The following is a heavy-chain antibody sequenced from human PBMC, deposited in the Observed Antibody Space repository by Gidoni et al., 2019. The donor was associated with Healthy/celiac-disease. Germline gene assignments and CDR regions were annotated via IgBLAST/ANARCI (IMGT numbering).Heavy chain of an antibody. CDR3: KRGSGLGGGWFDH. J-gene: IGHJ5*02. V-gene: IGHV1-8*01. CDR1: GYTFTSYD. D-gene: IGHD3-16*01. CDR2: MNPNSGNT. Sequence: QVQLVQSGAEVKKPGASVKVSCKASGYTFTSYDINWVRQGTGQGLEWMGWMNPNSGNTGYAQKLQGRVTRNRNTSIRTNYMELSSLRSEDAAVYYCKRGSGLGGGWFDHWGQGTLVTVSS.